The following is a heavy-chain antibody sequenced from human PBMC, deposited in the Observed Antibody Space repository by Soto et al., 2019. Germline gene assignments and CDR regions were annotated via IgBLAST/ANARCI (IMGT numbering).Heavy chain of an antibody. CDR1: GFTFSSCA. CDR3: AKVRVGIDVDFDY. CDR2: IRDSDSGGTT. V-gene: IGHV3-23*01. J-gene: IGHJ4*02. D-gene: IGHD2-21*01. Sequence: GGSLRLSCAASGFTFSSCAMSWVRQAPAKGLEWVSAIRDSDSGGTTYYADSVKGRFTISRDDSKNTLYLQTSSLRAEDTAMYYCAKVRVGIDVDFDYWGQGALVTVSS.